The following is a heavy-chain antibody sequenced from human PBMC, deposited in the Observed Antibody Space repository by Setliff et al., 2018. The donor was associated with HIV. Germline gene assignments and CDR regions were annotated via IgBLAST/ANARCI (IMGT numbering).Heavy chain of an antibody. V-gene: IGHV4-59*01. D-gene: IGHD7-27*01. CDR2: IYFTGNT. CDR1: GGSISNYY. CDR3: ARGIDWGHFYYYYMDV. J-gene: IGHJ6*03. Sequence: KTSETLSLTCTVSGGSISNYYWSWIRQPPGKGLEWIGYIYFTGNTNYNPSLKSRVTISLDTSKNQFSLKLSSVTAADTAVYFCARGIDWGHFYYYYMDVWGKGTTVTVSS.